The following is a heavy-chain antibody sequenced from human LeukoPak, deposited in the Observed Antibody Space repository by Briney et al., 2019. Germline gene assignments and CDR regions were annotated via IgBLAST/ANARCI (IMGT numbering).Heavy chain of an antibody. D-gene: IGHD5-12*01. V-gene: IGHV5-51*01. J-gene: IGHJ4*02. CDR1: GYSFTSYW. CDR3: AIQPNIVATNY. Sequence: HWESLKISCKGSGYSFTSYWIGRVRQMPGKGLEWMGIIYPGDSDTRYSPSFQGQVTISADKSISTAYLQWSSLKASDTAMYYCAIQPNIVATNYWGQGTLVTVSS. CDR2: IYPGDSDT.